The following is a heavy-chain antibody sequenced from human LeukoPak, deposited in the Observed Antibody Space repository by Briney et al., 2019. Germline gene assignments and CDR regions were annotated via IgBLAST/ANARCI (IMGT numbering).Heavy chain of an antibody. Sequence: GGSLRLSCAASGFAFSSYWMSWVRQAPGKGLEWVANIKQDGSEKYYVDSVKGRFTISRDNAKNSLYLQMNSLRAEDTALYYCAKDIHYYDSSGGSDYWGQGTLVTVSS. CDR3: AKDIHYYDSSGGSDY. J-gene: IGHJ4*02. CDR1: GFAFSSYW. D-gene: IGHD3-22*01. V-gene: IGHV3-7*03. CDR2: IKQDGSEK.